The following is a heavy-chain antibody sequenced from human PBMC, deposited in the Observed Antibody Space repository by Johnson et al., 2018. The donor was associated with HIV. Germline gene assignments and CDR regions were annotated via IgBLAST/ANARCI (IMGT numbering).Heavy chain of an antibody. J-gene: IGHJ3*02. CDR2: ISGSGGST. Sequence: EQLVESGGGLVQPGGSLRLSCAASGFTFSSYAMSWVRQAPGKGLEWVSAISGSGGSTYYADSVKGRFPISRDNSKNTLYVQMNSLRAEDTAIYHCARATSASGTDNDAFDIWGQGTMVTVSS. V-gene: IGHV3-23*04. D-gene: IGHD6-13*01. CDR3: ARATSASGTDNDAFDI. CDR1: GFTFSSYA.